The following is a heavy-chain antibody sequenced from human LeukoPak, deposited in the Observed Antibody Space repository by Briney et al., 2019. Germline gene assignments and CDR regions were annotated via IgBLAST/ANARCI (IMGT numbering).Heavy chain of an antibody. D-gene: IGHD1-14*01. V-gene: IGHV4-38-2*02. CDR3: ARHETGPYFDY. CDR2: IYHSGST. CDR1: GYSISSDYY. J-gene: IGHJ4*02. Sequence: SETLSLTCTVSGYSISSDYYWVWVRPPPGKGLEWIASIYHSGSTHYSPSLKSRVTISVDTSKDQFSLKLSSVPAADTAVYYCARHETGPYFDYWGQGTLVTVSS.